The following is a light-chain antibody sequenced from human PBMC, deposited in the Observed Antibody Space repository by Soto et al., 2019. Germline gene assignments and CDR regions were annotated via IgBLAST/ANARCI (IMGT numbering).Light chain of an antibody. CDR1: QSVSSSY. CDR3: QQSYSTPPT. CDR2: GAS. V-gene: IGKV3-20*01. J-gene: IGKJ1*01. Sequence: IVLTQSPGTLSLTHGDRATHSCRASQSVSSSYLAWYQQKPGQAPRLLIYGASSRATGIPDRFSGSGSGTDFTLTISSLQPEDFATYYCQQSYSTPPTFGQGTKVEI.